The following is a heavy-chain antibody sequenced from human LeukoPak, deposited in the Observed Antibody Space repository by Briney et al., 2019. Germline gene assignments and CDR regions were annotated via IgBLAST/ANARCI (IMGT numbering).Heavy chain of an antibody. V-gene: IGHV3-66*01. CDR1: GFTVSNNY. J-gene: IGHJ3*02. CDR3: ARGTQASDI. Sequence: GGSLRLSCEASGFTVSNNYMSWVRQAPGKGLEWVSIIYVGGGAYYADSVKGRFTMSRDNAKNSLYLQMNSLRAEDTAVYYCARGTQASDIWGQGTMVTVSS. CDR2: IYVGGGA.